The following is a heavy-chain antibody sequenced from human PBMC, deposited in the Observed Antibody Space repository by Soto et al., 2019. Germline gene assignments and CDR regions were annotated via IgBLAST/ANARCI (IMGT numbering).Heavy chain of an antibody. V-gene: IGHV1-18*01. D-gene: IGHD6-19*01. CDR2: ISAYNGNT. J-gene: IGHJ4*02. CDR1: GYTFTSYG. Sequence: QVQLVQSGAEVKKPGASVKVSCKASGYTFTSYGISWVRQAPGQGLEWMGWISAYNGNTNYAQKLQGRVTITTDTSTSTAYMELRSLRSYDPAAYYLSRLRRRSGWYRFDFWGQGTLVTVSS. CDR3: SRLRRRSGWYRFDF.